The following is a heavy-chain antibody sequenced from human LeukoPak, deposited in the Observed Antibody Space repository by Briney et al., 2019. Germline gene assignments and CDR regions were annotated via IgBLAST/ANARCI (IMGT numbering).Heavy chain of an antibody. CDR2: ISSSSSTI. D-gene: IGHD2-8*01. V-gene: IGHV3-48*01. Sequence: PGGSLRLSCAASGFTFSSYSMNWVRQAPGKGLEWVSYISSSSSTIYYADSVKGRFTISRDNAKNSLYLQMNSLRAEDTAVYYCAGEMDYYGMDVWGQGTTVTVSS. J-gene: IGHJ6*02. CDR3: AGEMDYYGMDV. CDR1: GFTFSSYS.